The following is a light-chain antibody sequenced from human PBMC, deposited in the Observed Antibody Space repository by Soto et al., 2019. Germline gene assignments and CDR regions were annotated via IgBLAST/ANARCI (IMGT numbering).Light chain of an antibody. CDR1: QSIGNY. CDR2: ATS. CDR3: QQRSSWPFT. Sequence: EVVLTQSPSTLSLSPGEGATLSCRASQSIGNYLAWYQQKPGQAPSLLIYATSNRATGIPARFSGSGSGTDFTLTISSLEPEDFAVYYCQQRSSWPFTFGPGTKVDIK. V-gene: IGKV3-11*01. J-gene: IGKJ3*01.